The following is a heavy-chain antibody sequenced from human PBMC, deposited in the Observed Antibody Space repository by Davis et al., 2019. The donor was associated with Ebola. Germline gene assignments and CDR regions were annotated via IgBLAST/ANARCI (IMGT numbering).Heavy chain of an antibody. CDR2: VSGSGDST. V-gene: IGHV3-23*01. CDR1: GFTFTSDA. J-gene: IGHJ4*02. Sequence: PGGSLRLSCAASGFTFTSDAMSWVRQAPGKGPEWVSIVSGSGDSTYYADSVEGRFTISRDNSKNTLYLQMNSLRAEDTAVYYCARGPLWFGELTRYYFAYWGQGTLVTVSS. CDR3: ARGPLWFGELTRYYFAY. D-gene: IGHD3-10*01.